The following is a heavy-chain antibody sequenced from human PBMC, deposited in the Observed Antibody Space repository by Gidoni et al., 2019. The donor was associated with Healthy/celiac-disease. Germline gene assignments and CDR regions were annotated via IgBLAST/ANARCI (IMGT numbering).Heavy chain of an antibody. V-gene: IGHV3-30*18. D-gene: IGHD6-19*01. J-gene: IGHJ4*02. CDR1: GFTVSSHC. CDR3: AKYKVLDVEEAGNFDY. CDR2: ISYVGSNK. Sequence: QVQLVESGGGVVQPGRSLRLSCADSGFTVSSHCMHWVRQAPGKGLGWVAVISYVGSNKYYADSVKGRFTISRDNSKNTLYLQMNSLRAEDTAVYYCAKYKVLDVEEAGNFDYWGQGTLVTVSS.